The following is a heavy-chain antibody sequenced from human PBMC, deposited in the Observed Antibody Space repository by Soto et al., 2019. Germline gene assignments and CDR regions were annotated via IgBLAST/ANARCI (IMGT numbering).Heavy chain of an antibody. D-gene: IGHD5-12*01. Sequence: ASVKGSCKASGYTFTSYDINWVRQATGQGLEWMGWISAYNGNTNYAQKLQGRVTMTTDTSTSTAYMELRSLRSDDTAVYYCARHHGPTTSENWFDPWGQGTLVTVSS. V-gene: IGHV1-18*01. J-gene: IGHJ5*02. CDR2: ISAYNGNT. CDR3: ARHHGPTTSENWFDP. CDR1: GYTFTSYD.